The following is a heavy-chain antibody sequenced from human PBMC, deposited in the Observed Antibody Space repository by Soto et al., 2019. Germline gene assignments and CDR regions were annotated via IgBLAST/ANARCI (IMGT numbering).Heavy chain of an antibody. CDR1: GGSVSSGSYY. D-gene: IGHD3-3*01. CDR3: ARGADPISNYYYYYGMDV. J-gene: IGHJ6*02. Sequence: SETLSLTCTVSGGSVSSGSYYWSWIRQPPGKGLEWIGYIYYSGSTNYNPSLKSRVTISVDTSKNQFSLKLSSVTAADTAVYYCARGADPISNYYYYYGMDVWGQGTTVTVSS. V-gene: IGHV4-61*01. CDR2: IYYSGST.